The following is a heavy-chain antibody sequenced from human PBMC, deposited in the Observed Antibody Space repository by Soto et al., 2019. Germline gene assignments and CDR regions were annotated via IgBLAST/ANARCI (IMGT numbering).Heavy chain of an antibody. J-gene: IGHJ4*01. CDR1: GGSFIGYY. Sequence: SETLSLTCTVHGGSFIGYYWSWIRQPPGKGLEWIGEINHSGDTNYNPSLKSRISISIDTSKNQFSLTVTSVTAADTALYYCATVNTVTCYFFESWGQGTLVTVSS. CDR2: INHSGDT. CDR3: ATVNTVTCYFFES. D-gene: IGHD4-17*01. V-gene: IGHV4-34*01.